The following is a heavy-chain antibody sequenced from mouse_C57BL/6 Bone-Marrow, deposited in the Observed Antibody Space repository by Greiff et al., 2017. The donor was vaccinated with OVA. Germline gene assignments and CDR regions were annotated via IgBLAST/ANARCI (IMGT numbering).Heavy chain of an antibody. CDR3: ARRRCTAWFAY. CDR1: GFTFSSYG. D-gene: IGHD3-3*01. J-gene: IGHJ3*01. CDR2: ISSGGSYN. V-gene: IGHV5-6*01. Sequence: VQLQQSGGDLVKPGGSLKLSCAASGFTFSSYGMSWVRQTPDKRLEWVATISSGGSYNYYPDSVKGRFTISSDNAKHTLYLPMSSLKSDDPAMYSCARRRCTAWFAYWGPGTLVPVSA.